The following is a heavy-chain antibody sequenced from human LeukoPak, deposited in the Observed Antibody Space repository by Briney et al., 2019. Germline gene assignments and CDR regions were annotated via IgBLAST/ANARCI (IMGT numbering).Heavy chain of an antibody. V-gene: IGHV3-21*06. CDR3: LRGDRRDY. Sequence: GGPLSLSCKASGLTFNTYSINWARQAPGKGLEWVSSIDSSGGYMFYADSVKGRFIISRDNAKDSLYLQMNSLRVEDTAVYYCLRGDRRDYWGQGTLVTVSS. CDR2: IDSSGGYM. J-gene: IGHJ4*02. CDR1: GLTFNTYS.